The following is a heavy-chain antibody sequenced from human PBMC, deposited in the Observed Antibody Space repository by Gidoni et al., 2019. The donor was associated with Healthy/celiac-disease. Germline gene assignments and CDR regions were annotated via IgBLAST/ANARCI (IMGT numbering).Heavy chain of an antibody. CDR1: GFTFSSYG. Sequence: QVQLVESGGGVVQPGRSLRLSCAASGFTFSSYGMHGVRQAPGKGLEWVAVISYDGINTYYADSVKGRFTISRDNSKNTLYLQMNSLRAEDTAVYYCAKVDVLWFGELSSAPDYGMDVWGQGTTVTVSS. J-gene: IGHJ6*02. D-gene: IGHD3-10*01. CDR3: AKVDVLWFGELSSAPDYGMDV. V-gene: IGHV3-30*18. CDR2: ISYDGINT.